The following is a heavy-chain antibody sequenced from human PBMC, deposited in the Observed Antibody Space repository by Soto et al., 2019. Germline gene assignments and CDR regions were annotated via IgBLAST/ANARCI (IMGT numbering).Heavy chain of an antibody. D-gene: IGHD5-12*01. Sequence: QVQLVQSGADVEKPGASVKVSCKASGYSFSSYAIHWVRQAPGQGLEWMGWIHAGNGNTKYSQNFQGRVTISRDTPATTAYRERKSLRSEDTVVYYGARGVAFLDYGGQGPLVTLPP. V-gene: IGHV1-3*01. CDR3: ARGVAFLDY. J-gene: IGHJ4*02. CDR1: GYSFSSYA. CDR2: IHAGNGNT.